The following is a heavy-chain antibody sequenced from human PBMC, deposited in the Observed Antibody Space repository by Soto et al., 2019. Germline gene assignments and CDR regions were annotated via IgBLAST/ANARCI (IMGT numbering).Heavy chain of an antibody. D-gene: IGHD6-13*01. V-gene: IGHV3-30*04. CDR2: ISYDGSNK. CDR3: ARAPPRGIAAPGTWGSGMDV. Sequence: LRRSCAASGFNITSYSVHWVRQAPGKWLEWVAVISYDGSNKYYADSVKGRFTITRDSSKNTVSLQMNSLRLEDTAVYYCARAPPRGIAAPGTWGSGMDVWGQGTTVTVSS. J-gene: IGHJ6*02. CDR1: GFNITSYS.